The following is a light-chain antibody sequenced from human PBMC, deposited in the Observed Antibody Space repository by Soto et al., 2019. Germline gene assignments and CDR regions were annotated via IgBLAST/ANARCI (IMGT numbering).Light chain of an antibody. J-gene: IGLJ3*02. CDR2: EVT. Sequence: QSALTQPASVSGSPGQSITISCIGTSSDVRDYNYVSWYQQHPGKAPKVIIYEVTNRPSGVSDRFSGSKSGNTASLTISGLQAADEAEYYCSSYTTTSTWVFGGGTKLTVL. CDR1: SSDVRDYNY. CDR3: SSYTTTSTWV. V-gene: IGLV2-14*03.